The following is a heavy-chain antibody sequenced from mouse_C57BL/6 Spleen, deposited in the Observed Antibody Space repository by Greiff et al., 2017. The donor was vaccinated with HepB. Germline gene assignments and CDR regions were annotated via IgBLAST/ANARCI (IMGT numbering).Heavy chain of an antibody. J-gene: IGHJ4*01. Sequence: QVHVKQPGAELVKPGASVKMSCKASGYTFTSYWITWVKQRPGQGLEWIGDIYPGSGSTNYNEKFKSKATLTVDTSSSTAYMQLSNLTSEDSAVYDCARGYGNYDDYAMDYWGQGTSVTVSS. CDR2: IYPGSGST. D-gene: IGHD2-10*02. CDR3: ARGYGNYDDYAMDY. CDR1: GYTFTSYW. V-gene: IGHV1-55*01.